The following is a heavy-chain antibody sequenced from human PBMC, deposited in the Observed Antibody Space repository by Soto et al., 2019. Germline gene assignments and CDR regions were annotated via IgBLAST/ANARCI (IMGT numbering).Heavy chain of an antibody. CDR3: ARVDIRFWSGYYPDY. J-gene: IGHJ4*02. D-gene: IGHD3-3*01. V-gene: IGHV4-31*03. Sequence: QVQLQESGPGLVKSSQTLSLTCTVSGGSISSGGYYWSWIRQHPGKGLEWIGYIYYSGSTYYNPSLKSRVAISLDKSKNQFSLKLSSVTAADTAVYFCARVDIRFWSGYYPDYWGQGTLVTVSS. CDR1: GGSISSGGYY. CDR2: IYYSGST.